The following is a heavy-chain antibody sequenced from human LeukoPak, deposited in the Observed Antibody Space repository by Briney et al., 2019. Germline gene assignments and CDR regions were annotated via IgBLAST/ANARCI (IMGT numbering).Heavy chain of an antibody. Sequence: GGSLRLSCAASGFTFSSYGIHWVRQAPGKGLDWVAFIRYDGSDQYYTDSVKGRFTISRDNSKNTLYLRMNRLRAEDTAIYYCAKDNSNWSFDYWGQGTLVTVSS. J-gene: IGHJ4*02. CDR3: AKDNSNWSFDY. CDR2: IRYDGSDQ. D-gene: IGHD6-13*01. V-gene: IGHV3-30*02. CDR1: GFTFSSYG.